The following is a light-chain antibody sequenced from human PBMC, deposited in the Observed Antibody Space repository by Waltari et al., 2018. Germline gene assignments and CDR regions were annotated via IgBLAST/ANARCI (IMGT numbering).Light chain of an antibody. V-gene: IGKV1-5*03. Sequence: DIQMNQSPSTLSASVGDRVTITCRASQSISSWLAWYQQKPGKAPKLLIYKASSLESGVPSRFSGSGSGTEFTLTISSLQPDDFATYYCQQYNSYHTFGQGTKLEIK. CDR3: QQYNSYHT. CDR2: KAS. CDR1: QSISSW. J-gene: IGKJ2*01.